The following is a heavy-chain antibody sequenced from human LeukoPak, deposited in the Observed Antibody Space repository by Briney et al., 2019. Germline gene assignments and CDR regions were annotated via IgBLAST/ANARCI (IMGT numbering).Heavy chain of an antibody. CDR1: GGSISSSSYY. Sequence: PSETLSLTCTVSGGSISSSSYYWGWIRQPPGKGLEWIGSIYYSGSTYYNPSLKSRVTISVDTSKNQFSLKLSSVTAADTAVYYCARQQLITFGGVIVRFWFDPWGQGTLVTASS. CDR3: ARQQLITFGGVIVRFWFDP. J-gene: IGHJ5*02. D-gene: IGHD3-16*02. CDR2: IYYSGST. V-gene: IGHV4-39*01.